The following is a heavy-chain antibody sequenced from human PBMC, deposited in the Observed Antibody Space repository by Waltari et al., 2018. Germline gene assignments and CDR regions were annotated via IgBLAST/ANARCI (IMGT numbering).Heavy chain of an antibody. CDR2: XNWNSXEK. Sequence: VXSGXDLVQPGRSLRIXCIASGFTFDCFCLHWVRQAPGTGLGWVSGXNWNSXEKDYXDSVDGRFTIXRYNAKNSLFLDMKSLIXEDTAVYYXAXTLXGSGTMRRPVHXWGQGTXVTVSS. CDR3: AXTLXGSGTMRRPVHX. V-gene: IGHV3-9*01. CDR1: GFTFDCFC. J-gene: IGHJ3*01. D-gene: IGHD3-10*01.